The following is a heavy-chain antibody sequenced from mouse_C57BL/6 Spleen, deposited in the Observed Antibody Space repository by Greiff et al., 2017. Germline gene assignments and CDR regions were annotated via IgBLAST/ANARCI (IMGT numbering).Heavy chain of an antibody. D-gene: IGHD1-1*01. CDR2: IDPETGGT. V-gene: IGHV1-15*01. J-gene: IGHJ3*01. CDR1: GYTFTDYE. CDR3: TRKINYYGSSSCAY. Sequence: QVQLQQSGAELVRPGASVTLSCKASGYTFTDYEMHWVKQTPVHGLEWIGAIDPETGGTAYNQKFKGKAILTADKSSSTAYMELRSLTSEDSAVYYCTRKINYYGSSSCAYWGQGTLVTVSA.